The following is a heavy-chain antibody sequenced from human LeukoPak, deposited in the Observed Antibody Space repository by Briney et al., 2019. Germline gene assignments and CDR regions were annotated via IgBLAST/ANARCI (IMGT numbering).Heavy chain of an antibody. CDR3: ARDYYSRFDY. D-gene: IGHD3-22*01. V-gene: IGHV3-7*01. Sequence: PGGSLRLSCAASGFTFSSYWMSWVRQAPGKGLEWVANLKQDGSAENYVDSVKGRFTISRDNAKNTLILQMNSLRAEDTAVYYCARDYYSRFDYWGQGTLVTVSS. CDR2: LKQDGSAE. J-gene: IGHJ4*02. CDR1: GFTFSSYW.